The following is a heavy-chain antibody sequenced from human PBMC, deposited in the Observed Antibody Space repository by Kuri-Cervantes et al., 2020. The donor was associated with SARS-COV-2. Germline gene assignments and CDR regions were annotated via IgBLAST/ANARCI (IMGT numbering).Heavy chain of an antibody. V-gene: IGHV3-7*03. CDR1: GFTFSSYW. D-gene: IGHD3-10*01. Sequence: LSLTCAASGFTFSSYWMSWVRQAPGKGLEWVANIKQDGSEKYYVDSVKGRFTISRDNAKNSLYLQMNSLRAEDAAVYYCARDWGGNYYGSGSYYDLDYGMDVWGQGTTVTVSS. CDR3: ARDWGGNYYGSGSYYDLDYGMDV. J-gene: IGHJ6*02. CDR2: IKQDGSEK.